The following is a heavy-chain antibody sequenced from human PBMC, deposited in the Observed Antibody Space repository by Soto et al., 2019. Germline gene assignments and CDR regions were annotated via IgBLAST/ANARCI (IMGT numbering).Heavy chain of an antibody. Sequence: EVQLVESGGGLVQPGGSLRLSCEASGFTFSSYWMSWVRQAPGKGLEWVANVRQDGSQKYLVDSVKGRFTISRDNAKNSMYLQMNSLSAEDTAVYSCVGDGSSGWHFDSWGQGTLVTVSS. V-gene: IGHV3-7*01. D-gene: IGHD6-19*01. J-gene: IGHJ4*02. CDR2: VRQDGSQK. CDR1: GFTFSSYW. CDR3: VGDGSSGWHFDS.